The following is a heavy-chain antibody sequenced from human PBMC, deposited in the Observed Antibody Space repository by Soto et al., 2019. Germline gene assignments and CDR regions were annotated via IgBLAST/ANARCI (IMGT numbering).Heavy chain of an antibody. D-gene: IGHD3-3*01. CDR2: TYYRSKWYN. CDR1: GDSVSSNSGS. J-gene: IGHJ5*02. Sequence: SHTLSLTCAISGDSVSSNSGSWNWIRQSPSRGLEWLGRTYYRSKWYNDYAVSVKSRITISPDTSKNQFSLQLNSVTPEDTAVYYCPSARFWSVEPTDWLLTSGQGTLDTVSS. V-gene: IGHV6-1*01. CDR3: PSARFWSVEPTDWLLT.